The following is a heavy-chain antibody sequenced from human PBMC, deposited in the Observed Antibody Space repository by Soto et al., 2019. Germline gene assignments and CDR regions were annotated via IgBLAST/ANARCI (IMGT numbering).Heavy chain of an antibody. J-gene: IGHJ6*02. CDR2: LSDNGGHT. V-gene: IGHV3-23*01. CDR3: AKDSKSVLVSAARVYGMDV. D-gene: IGHD2-2*01. CDR1: GFTFSSYA. Sequence: EVQLLESGGGLVQPGGSLRLSCAGSGFTFSSYAMTWVRQAPGKGLGWVSTLSDNGGHTYYADSVKGGFTISRDNSKNTLYLQINSLRSEDTAVYYCAKDSKSVLVSAARVYGMDVWGQGTTVTVSS.